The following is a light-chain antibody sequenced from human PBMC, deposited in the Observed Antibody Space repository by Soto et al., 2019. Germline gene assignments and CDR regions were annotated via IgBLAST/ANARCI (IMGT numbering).Light chain of an antibody. CDR3: QQLNSYLRT. V-gene: IGKV1-9*01. J-gene: IGKJ1*01. Sequence: DIQLTQSPSFLSASVGDIVIIGCRASQDISSYLAWYQQKPGKAPKLLIYAASILQSGVPSRFSGSGSGTEFTLTISSLQPEDFATYYCQQLNSYLRTFGQGTKVDIK. CDR2: AAS. CDR1: QDISSY.